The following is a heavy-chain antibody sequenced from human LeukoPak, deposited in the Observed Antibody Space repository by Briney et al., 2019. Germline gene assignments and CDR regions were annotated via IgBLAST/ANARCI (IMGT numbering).Heavy chain of an antibody. CDR1: GVSINTCCYY. CDR2: KYYSGST. CDR3: ARGRSYGFDFDS. J-gene: IGHJ4*02. Sequence: SETLSLTCDVSGVSINTCCYYWTWSRQPPGKGLEWIGYKYYSGSTRYNSSLRSRLTISLDSSKNQFSLRLTSVTAADTAVYYCARGRSYGFDFDSWGPGTLVIVSS. V-gene: IGHV4-61*01. D-gene: IGHD5-18*01.